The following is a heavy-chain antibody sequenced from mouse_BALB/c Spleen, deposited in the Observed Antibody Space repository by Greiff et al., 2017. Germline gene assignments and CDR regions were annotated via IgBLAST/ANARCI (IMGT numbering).Heavy chain of an antibody. V-gene: IGHV5-4*02. CDR1: GFTFSDYY. D-gene: IGHD1-1*01. J-gene: IGHJ1*01. CDR3: ASAYYYGSGRYFDV. Sequence: EVHLVESGGGLVKPGGSLKLSCAASGFTFSDYYMYWVRQTPEKRLEWVATISDGGSYTYYPDSVKGRFTISRDNAKNNLYLQMSSLKSEDTAMYYCASAYYYGSGRYFDVWGAGTTVTVSS. CDR2: ISDGGSYT.